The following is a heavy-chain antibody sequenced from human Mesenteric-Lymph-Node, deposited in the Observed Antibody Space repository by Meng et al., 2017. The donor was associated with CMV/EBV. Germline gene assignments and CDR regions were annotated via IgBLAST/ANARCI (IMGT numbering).Heavy chain of an antibody. V-gene: IGHV3-48*04. Sequence: GGSLRLSCAASEFTFSSYGMNWVRQAPGKGLEWVSYISSSGSTIYYADSVKGRFTISRDNAKNSLYLQMNSLRAEDTAVYYCARVAARYNAFDIWGQGTMVTVSS. CDR2: ISSSGSTI. J-gene: IGHJ3*02. CDR3: ARVAARYNAFDI. D-gene: IGHD1-14*01. CDR1: EFTFSSYG.